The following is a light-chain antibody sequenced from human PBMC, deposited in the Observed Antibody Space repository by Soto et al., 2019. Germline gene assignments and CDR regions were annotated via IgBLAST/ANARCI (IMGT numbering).Light chain of an antibody. CDR1: SSNIGAGYD. Sequence: QSVLTQPPSVSGAPGQRVTISCSGSSSNIGAGYDVHWYQQLPGAAPKLLIYDNTNRPSGVPDRFSGSKSGTSASLAITGLQAEDEADYYCQSYDRGLGGYGFGSVTKLTVL. V-gene: IGLV1-40*01. J-gene: IGLJ1*01. CDR2: DNT. CDR3: QSYDRGLGGYG.